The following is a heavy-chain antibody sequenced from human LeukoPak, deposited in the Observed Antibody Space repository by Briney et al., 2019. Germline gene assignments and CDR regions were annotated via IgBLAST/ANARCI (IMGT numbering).Heavy chain of an antibody. CDR1: GFTFSSYG. CDR3: AKCITIFGVVTDY. Sequence: GGSLRLSCAASGFTFSSYGMHWVRQAPGKGLEWVAFIRYDGSNKYYADSVKGRFTISRDNSKNTLYLQMNSLRAEDTAVYYCAKCITIFGVVTDYWGQGTLVTVSS. J-gene: IGHJ4*02. D-gene: IGHD3-3*01. CDR2: IRYDGSNK. V-gene: IGHV3-30*02.